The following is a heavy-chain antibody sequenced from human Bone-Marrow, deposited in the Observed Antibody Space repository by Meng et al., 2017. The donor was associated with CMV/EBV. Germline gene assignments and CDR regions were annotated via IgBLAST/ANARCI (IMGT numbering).Heavy chain of an antibody. CDR3: ARGGAVAGREAD. V-gene: IGHV4-38-2*02. Sequence: SETLSLTCTVSGYSISSGYYWGWIRQPPGKGLEWIGSIYHSGSTYYNPSLKSRVTISVDTSKNQFSLKLSSVTAADTAVYYCARGGAVAGREADWGHGTLVTFSS. D-gene: IGHD6-19*01. J-gene: IGHJ4*01. CDR1: GYSISSGYY. CDR2: IYHSGST.